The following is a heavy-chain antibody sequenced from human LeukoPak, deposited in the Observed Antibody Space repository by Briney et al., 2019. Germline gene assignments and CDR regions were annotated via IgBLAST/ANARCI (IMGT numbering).Heavy chain of an antibody. J-gene: IGHJ4*02. CDR2: IYYSGST. CDR3: ARADTAMIDY. CDR1: GGSISSGGYY. Sequence: PSGTLSLTCTVSGGSISSGGYYWSWIRQHPGKGLEWIGYIYYSGSTYYNPSLKSRVTISVDTSKNQFSLKLSSVTAADTAVYYRARADTAMIDYWGQGTLVTVSS. V-gene: IGHV4-31*03. D-gene: IGHD5-18*01.